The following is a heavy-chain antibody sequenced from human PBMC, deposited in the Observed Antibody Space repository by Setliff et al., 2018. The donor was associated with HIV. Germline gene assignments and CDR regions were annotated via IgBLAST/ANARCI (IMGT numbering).Heavy chain of an antibody. Sequence: GASVKVSCKASGYTFTSYYMHWVRQAPGQGLEWMGIINPSGGSTSYAQKFQGRVTMTRDTSTSTVYMELSSLRSEDTAVYYCARDFLVLLQCLEWPIRDLYGMDVWGQGTTVTVSS. V-gene: IGHV1-46*01. CDR1: GYTFTSYY. D-gene: IGHD3-3*01. J-gene: IGHJ6*02. CDR3: ARDFLVLLQCLEWPIRDLYGMDV. CDR2: INPSGGST.